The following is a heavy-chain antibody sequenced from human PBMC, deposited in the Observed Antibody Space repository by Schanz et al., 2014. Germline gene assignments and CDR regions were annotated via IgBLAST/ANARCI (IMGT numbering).Heavy chain of an antibody. Sequence: EVQLVESGGGLAQPGGSLRLSCAASGFTLSNYAMSWVRQAPGKGLEWVSTIGTSGGTNYADSVKGRFTISRDNSKNTLYLQMNSLRAEDTAVYYCAKVRYSSGWRGDYFDEWGQGTLVTVAS. CDR1: GFTLSNYA. J-gene: IGHJ4*02. CDR3: AKVRYSSGWRGDYFDE. CDR2: IGTSGGT. V-gene: IGHV3-23*04. D-gene: IGHD6-25*01.